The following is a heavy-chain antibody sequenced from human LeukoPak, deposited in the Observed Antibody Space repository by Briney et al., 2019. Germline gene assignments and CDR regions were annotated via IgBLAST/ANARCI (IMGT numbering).Heavy chain of an antibody. D-gene: IGHD3-22*01. CDR2: ISSSGSTI. CDR1: GFTFSSYE. Sequence: GGSLRLSCAASGFTFSSYEMNWVRQAPGKGLEWVSYISSSGSTIYYADSVKGRFTISRDNAKNSLYLQMNSLRAEDTAIYYCATSDSSGYYFSYYWGQGTLVTVSS. J-gene: IGHJ4*02. CDR3: ATSDSSGYYFSYY. V-gene: IGHV3-48*03.